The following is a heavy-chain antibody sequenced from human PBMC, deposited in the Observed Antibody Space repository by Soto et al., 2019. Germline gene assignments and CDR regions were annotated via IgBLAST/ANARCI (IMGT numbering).Heavy chain of an antibody. V-gene: IGHV1-18*04. CDR1: GYTFTSYG. J-gene: IGHJ6*02. CDR2: ISAYNGNT. D-gene: IGHD3-9*01. CDR3: ARLRSRGYDILGGYGMDV. Sequence: ASVKVSCKASGYTFTSYGISWVRQAPGQGLEWMGWISAYNGNTNYAQKLQGRVTMTTDTSTSTAYMELRSLRSDDTAVYYCARLRSRGYDILGGYGMDVWGQGTTVTVSS.